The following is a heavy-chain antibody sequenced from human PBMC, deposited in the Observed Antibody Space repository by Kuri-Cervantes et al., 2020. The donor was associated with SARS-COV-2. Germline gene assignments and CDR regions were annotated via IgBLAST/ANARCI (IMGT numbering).Heavy chain of an antibody. CDR1: GFTFSNYA. J-gene: IGHJ6*03. CDR2: FNGYGDRT. V-gene: IGHV3-23*01. Sequence: GGLRLSCAAAGFTFSNYAASWVRQAPGKGLEWVSYFNGYGDRTHYVDSVKGRLTISRDNSKNTLYLQMNSLRAEDTAVYYCAKDQFREQLDPMDVWGKGTTVTVSS. D-gene: IGHD6-6*01. CDR3: AKDQFREQLDPMDV.